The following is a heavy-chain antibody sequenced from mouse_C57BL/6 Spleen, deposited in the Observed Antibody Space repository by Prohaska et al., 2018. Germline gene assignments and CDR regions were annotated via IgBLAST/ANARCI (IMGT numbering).Heavy chain of an antibody. V-gene: IGHV6-3*01. J-gene: IGHJ2*01. CDR1: GFTFSNYW. Sequence: EVKLEESGGGLVQPGGSMKLSCVASGFTFSNYWMNWVRQSPEKGLEWVAQIRLIYDNYATHDAESVKGRFSISRDDCRSSADLQMNNLRAEDTGIYYCTGPGGSLGDWGQGTTLTVSS. CDR3: TGPGGSLGD. D-gene: IGHD1-1*02. CDR2: IRLIYDNYAT.